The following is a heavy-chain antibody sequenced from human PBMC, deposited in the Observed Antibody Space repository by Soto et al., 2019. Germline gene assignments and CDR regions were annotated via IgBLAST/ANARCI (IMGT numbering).Heavy chain of an antibody. CDR1: GFTFDDYA. CDR2: ISWNSGSI. J-gene: IGHJ5*02. CDR3: AKDINELLAPANWFDP. D-gene: IGHD1-26*01. V-gene: IGHV3-9*01. Sequence: EVQLVESGGGLVQPGRSLRLSCAASGFTFDDYAMHWVRQAPGKGLEWVSGISWNSGSIGYAASVKGRFTISRDNDKNSLYLQMNSLRAEDTALYYCAKDINELLAPANWFDPWGQGTLVTVSS.